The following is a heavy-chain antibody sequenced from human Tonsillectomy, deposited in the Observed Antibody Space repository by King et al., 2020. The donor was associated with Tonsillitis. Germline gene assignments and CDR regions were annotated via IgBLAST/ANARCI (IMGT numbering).Heavy chain of an antibody. CDR2: ISGSGGST. D-gene: IGHD3-9*01. V-gene: IGHV3-23*04. CDR1: GFTFSSYA. Sequence: EVQLVESGGGLVQPGGSLRLSCAASGFTFSSYAMSWVRQAPGKGLEWVSAISGSGGSTKYVDSVKGRFTISRDNSKNTRYLQMNSLRAEDTAVYYCAKGPLLTGSRGYYYGMDVWGQGTTVTVSS. CDR3: AKGPLLTGSRGYYYGMDV. J-gene: IGHJ6*02.